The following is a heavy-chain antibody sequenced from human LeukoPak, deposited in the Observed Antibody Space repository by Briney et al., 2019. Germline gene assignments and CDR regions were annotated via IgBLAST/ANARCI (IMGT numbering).Heavy chain of an antibody. CDR2: INAGNGNT. V-gene: IGHV1-3*01. D-gene: IGHD3-9*01. Sequence: ASVKVSCKASGYTFTSYAMHWVRQAPGQRLEWMGWINAGNGNTKYSQKFQGRVTITRDTSASTAYMELSSLRSGDTAVYYCARDTGLRYFDPLDYWGQGTLVTVSS. CDR1: GYTFTSYA. CDR3: ARDTGLRYFDPLDY. J-gene: IGHJ4*02.